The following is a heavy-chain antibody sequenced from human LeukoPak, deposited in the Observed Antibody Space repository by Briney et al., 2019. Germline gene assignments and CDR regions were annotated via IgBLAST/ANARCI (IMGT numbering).Heavy chain of an antibody. J-gene: IGHJ4*02. Sequence: GGSLRLSCAASGFTFSSYEMNWVRQAPGKGLEWVSYISSSGSTIYYADSVKGRFTISRDNAKNSLYLQMNSLRAEDTAVYYCARSWIPMRYYYDSSGYLSGDNMNYWGQGTLVTVSS. D-gene: IGHD3-22*01. V-gene: IGHV3-48*03. CDR3: ARSWIPMRYYYDSSGYLSGDNMNY. CDR1: GFTFSSYE. CDR2: ISSSGSTI.